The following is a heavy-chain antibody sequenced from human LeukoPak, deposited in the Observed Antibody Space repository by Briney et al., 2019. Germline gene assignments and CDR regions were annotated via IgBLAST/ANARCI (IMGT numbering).Heavy chain of an antibody. CDR3: ARGVYDYVWGSYRPTSYYFDY. CDR2: IYYSGST. V-gene: IGHV4-59*02. D-gene: IGHD3-16*02. CDR1: GGSVSNYY. Sequence: SETLSLTCTVSGGSVSNYYWSWIRQPPGKGLGWIGYIYYSGSTNYNPSLKSRVTISVDTSKNQFSLKLSSVTAADTAVYYCARGVYDYVWGSYRPTSYYFDYWGQGTLVTVSS. J-gene: IGHJ4*02.